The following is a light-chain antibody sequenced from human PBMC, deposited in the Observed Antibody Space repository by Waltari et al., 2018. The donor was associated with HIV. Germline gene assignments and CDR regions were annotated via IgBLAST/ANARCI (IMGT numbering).Light chain of an antibody. Sequence: EIVLTQSPATLSLSPGERATLSCRASQSVSNYLAWYQQKPGQAPRLLIFDASNRAAGIAARFSGSGSGTDFTLTISSLEPEDFAVYYCQHRSNRPLFGQGTKVEI. J-gene: IGKJ1*01. CDR1: QSVSNY. V-gene: IGKV3-11*01. CDR3: QHRSNRPL. CDR2: DAS.